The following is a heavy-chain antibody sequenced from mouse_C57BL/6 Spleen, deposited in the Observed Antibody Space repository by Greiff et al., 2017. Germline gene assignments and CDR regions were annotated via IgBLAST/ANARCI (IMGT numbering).Heavy chain of an antibody. CDR1: GYTFTSYW. D-gene: IGHD2-4*01. CDR2: IDPSDSYT. J-gene: IGHJ3*01. Sequence: VQLQQPGAELVKPGASVKLSCKASGYTFTSYWMQWVKQRPGQGLEWIGEIDPSDSYTNYNQKFKGKATLTVDTSSSTAYMQLSSLTSEDSAVYYRARWDYKGWFAYWGQGTLVTVSA. V-gene: IGHV1-50*01. CDR3: ARWDYKGWFAY.